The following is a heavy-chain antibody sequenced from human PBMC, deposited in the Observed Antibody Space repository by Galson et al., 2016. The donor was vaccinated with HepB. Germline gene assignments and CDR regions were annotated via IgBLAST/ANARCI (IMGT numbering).Heavy chain of an antibody. CDR2: ISGSSDKI. J-gene: IGHJ4*02. Sequence: SLRLSCAASGFAFSSHSMNWVRQAPGKGLEWLAYISGSSDKIYYGDSVKGRFTISRDNARNFLFLQTDGLRAEDTAVYFCARGDGTNWDFDYWGQGTLVTVSS. CDR3: ARGDGTNWDFDY. V-gene: IGHV3-48*04. CDR1: GFAFSSHS. D-gene: IGHD7-27*01.